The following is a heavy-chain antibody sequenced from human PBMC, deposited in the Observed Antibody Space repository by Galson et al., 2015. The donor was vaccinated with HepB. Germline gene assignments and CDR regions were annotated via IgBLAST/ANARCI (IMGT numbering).Heavy chain of an antibody. CDR1: GDSVSSTYAV. Sequence: CAISGDSVSSTYAVWNWIRQSPSRGLEWLGRTYYRSKWIYDYAESVKSRITITPDTSKNLVSLQLHSVIPEDAAVYYCAYGVDGWGQGTTVTVSS. CDR2: TYYRSKWIY. CDR3: AYGVDG. J-gene: IGHJ6*02. V-gene: IGHV6-1*01.